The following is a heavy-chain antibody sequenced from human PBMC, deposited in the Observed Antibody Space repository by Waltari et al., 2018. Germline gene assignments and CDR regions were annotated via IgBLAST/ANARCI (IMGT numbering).Heavy chain of an antibody. Sequence: EVQLLESGGGLVQRGGSLRLSCAVSGFIFGRFAMSWVRHIQGKGREGGAGTSASSGSTYDADSVQGRFTISRDNSKKRVFLQMNSLRAEDTATYYCTKMRRNLPRDIIDNWGQGTQVIIAS. CDR2: TSASSGST. V-gene: IGHV3-23*01. CDR3: TKMRRNLPRDIIDN. CDR1: GFIFGRFA. J-gene: IGHJ4*02.